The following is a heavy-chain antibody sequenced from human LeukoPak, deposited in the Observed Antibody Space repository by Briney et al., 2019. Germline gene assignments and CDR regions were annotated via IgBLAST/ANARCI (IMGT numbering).Heavy chain of an antibody. CDR3: VKSPGSGWPV. Sequence: GGSLRLSCAASRFTFSTYAMHWVRQAPGKGLEWVAVISYDGANKNHADSVKGRFTISRDNSKNTLYLQMNSLRVEDTAVYYCVKSPGSGWPVWGQGTLLTVSS. J-gene: IGHJ4*02. V-gene: IGHV3-30*04. CDR1: RFTFSTYA. CDR2: ISYDGANK. D-gene: IGHD6-19*01.